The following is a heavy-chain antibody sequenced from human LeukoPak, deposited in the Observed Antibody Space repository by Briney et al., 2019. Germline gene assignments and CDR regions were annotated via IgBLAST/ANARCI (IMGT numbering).Heavy chain of an antibody. D-gene: IGHD1-1*01. CDR3: AKRNWNDDTGC. CDR2: ISGGGGST. CDR1: GSTISIYA. Sequence: GGSLRLSCAASGSTISIYAMSWVRQAPGKGLEWVSGISGGGGSTYYTDSVKGRFTISTDNSKNTLYLQMNSLRAEDTAVYYCAKRNWNDDTGCWGQGTLVTVSS. V-gene: IGHV3-23*01. J-gene: IGHJ4*02.